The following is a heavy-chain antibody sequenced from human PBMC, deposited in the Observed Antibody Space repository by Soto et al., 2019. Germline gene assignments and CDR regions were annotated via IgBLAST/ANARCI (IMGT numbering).Heavy chain of an antibody. V-gene: IGHV1-69*13. J-gene: IGHJ6*02. CDR2: IIPIFGTA. D-gene: IGHD5-18*01. CDR3: ARGYSSYYYGMGV. Sequence: GASVNVSCKASGGTFSSYAISWMRQAPGQGLEWMGGIIPIFGTANYAQKFQGRVTITADESTSTAYMELSSLRSEDTAVYYCARGYSSYYYGMGVWGQGTTVTVSS. CDR1: GGTFSSYA.